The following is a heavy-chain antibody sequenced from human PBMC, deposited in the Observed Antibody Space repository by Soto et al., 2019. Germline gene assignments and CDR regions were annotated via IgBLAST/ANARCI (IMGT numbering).Heavy chain of an antibody. CDR2: IYHSGTT. V-gene: IGHV4-31*03. CDR3: AGVRGNQRLGWFDP. CDR1: GGSISSGGYY. D-gene: IGHD6-25*01. J-gene: IGHJ5*02. Sequence: QVQLQESGPGLVKPSQTLSLTCTVSGGSISSGGYYWSWIRQHPGKGLEWIGYIYHSGTTYYNQSPQGRVTISVDTSKNQVSMKMTHVTAADTAVYCCAGVRGNQRLGWFDPWGQGTLVTVSS.